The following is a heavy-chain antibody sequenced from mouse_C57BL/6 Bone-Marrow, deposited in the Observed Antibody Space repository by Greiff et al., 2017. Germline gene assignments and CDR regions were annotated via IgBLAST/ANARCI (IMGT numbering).Heavy chain of an antibody. CDR1: GYSFTGYY. V-gene: IGHV1-42*01. D-gene: IGHD1-1*01. Sequence: EVQLKESGPELVKPGASVKISCKASGYSFTGYYMNWVKQSPEKSLEWIGEINPSTGGTTYNQKFKDKATLTVDKSSSTAYMQLKSVTSEDSAVYYCAGYYYGMAMDYWGQGTSVTVSS. CDR2: INPSTGGT. CDR3: AGYYYGMAMDY. J-gene: IGHJ4*01.